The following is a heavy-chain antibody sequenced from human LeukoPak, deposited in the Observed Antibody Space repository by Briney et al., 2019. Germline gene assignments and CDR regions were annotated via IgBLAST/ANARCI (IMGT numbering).Heavy chain of an antibody. CDR3: ARDNPSKKNYYDSSGSIDAFDI. Sequence: PSETLSLTCAVYGGSFSGYYWSWIRQPPGKGLEWIGEINHSGSTNYNPSLKSRVTISVDTSKNQFSLKLSSVTAADTAVYYCARDNPSKKNYYDSSGSIDAFDIWGQGTMVTVSS. V-gene: IGHV4-34*01. D-gene: IGHD3-22*01. J-gene: IGHJ3*02. CDR2: INHSGST. CDR1: GGSFSGYY.